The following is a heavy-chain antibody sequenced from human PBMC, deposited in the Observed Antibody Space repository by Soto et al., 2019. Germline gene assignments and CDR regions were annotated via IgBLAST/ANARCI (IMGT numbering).Heavy chain of an antibody. Sequence: SETLSLTCTVSSGSISTYYWSWIRQPPGKGLEWIGYIYYTGSTNYNPSLKSRVTISVDTSKNQFSLKLSSVTAADTAVYYCARGCGVVSGPIYSMGVWDKGTTVTVSS. D-gene: IGHD2-21*01. J-gene: IGHJ6*03. CDR2: IYYTGST. CDR3: ARGCGVVSGPIYSMGV. V-gene: IGHV4-59*12. CDR1: SGSISTYY.